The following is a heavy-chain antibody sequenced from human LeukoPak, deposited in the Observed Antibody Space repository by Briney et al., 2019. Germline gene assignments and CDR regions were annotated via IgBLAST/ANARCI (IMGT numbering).Heavy chain of an antibody. Sequence: PGGSLRLSCAASGFTFSSYWMSWVRQAPGKGLEWVSAINWNGGSTGYADSVKGRFTITRDNAKNSLYLQMNSLRAEDTALYHCAREYNYGSGTNWFDPWGQGTLVTVSS. D-gene: IGHD3-10*01. J-gene: IGHJ5*02. CDR3: AREYNYGSGTNWFDP. CDR1: GFTFSSYW. V-gene: IGHV3-20*01. CDR2: INWNGGST.